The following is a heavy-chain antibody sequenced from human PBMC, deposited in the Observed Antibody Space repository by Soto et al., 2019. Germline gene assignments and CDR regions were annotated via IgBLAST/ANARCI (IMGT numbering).Heavy chain of an antibody. CDR1: GFTFSSYG. CDR2: IWYDGSNK. D-gene: IGHD2-15*01. J-gene: IGHJ4*02. CDR3: AXDRYCSGGSCYSGYFDY. Sequence: GGSLRLSCAASGFTFSSYGMHWVRQAPGKGLEWVAVIWYDGSNKYYADSVKGRFTIPRDNSKNTLYLQMNSLRAEDTAVYYCAXDRYCSGGSCYSGYFDYWGQGTLVTVSS. V-gene: IGHV3-33*01.